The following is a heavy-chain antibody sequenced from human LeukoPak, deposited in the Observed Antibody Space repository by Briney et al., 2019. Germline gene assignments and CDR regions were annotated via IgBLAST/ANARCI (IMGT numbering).Heavy chain of an antibody. D-gene: IGHD2-15*01. CDR3: AKVRADIVPYYFDY. V-gene: IGHV4-59*01. CDR1: GGSISSYY. J-gene: IGHJ4*02. CDR2: IYYSGST. Sequence: SETLSLTCTVSGGSISSYYWSWIRQPPGKGLEWIGYIYYSGSTNYNPSLKSRVTISVDTSKNQFSLKLSSVTAADTAVYYCAKVRADIVPYYFDYWGQGTLVTVSS.